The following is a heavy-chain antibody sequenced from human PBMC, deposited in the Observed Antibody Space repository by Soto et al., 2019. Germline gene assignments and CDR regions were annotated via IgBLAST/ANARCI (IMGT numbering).Heavy chain of an antibody. CDR1: GFTFSTYS. D-gene: IGHD1-26*01. J-gene: IGHJ6*02. V-gene: IGHV3-30*03. CDR2: ISNDGTKK. CDR3: ARDWDHPHFGHYGMDV. Sequence: PGGSLRLSCAASGFTFSTYSMNWVRQAPGKGLEWVALISNDGTKKYYADSVKGRFTISRDNSKNALYLQMNSLRAEDTAVYHCARDWDHPHFGHYGMDVWGQGTTVTVSS.